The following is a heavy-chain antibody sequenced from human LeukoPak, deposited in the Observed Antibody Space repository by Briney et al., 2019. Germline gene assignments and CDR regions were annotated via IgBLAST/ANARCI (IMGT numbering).Heavy chain of an antibody. CDR3: ARAQAAGHFDY. CDR1: GFTFSSYA. J-gene: IGHJ4*02. Sequence: GGSLRLSCAASGFTFSSYAMHWVRQAPGKGLEWVAVISYDGSNKYYADSVKGRFTISRDNSKNTLYLQMNSLRAEDTAVYYCARAQAAGHFDYWGQGTLVTVSS. V-gene: IGHV3-30*04. CDR2: ISYDGSNK. D-gene: IGHD6-13*01.